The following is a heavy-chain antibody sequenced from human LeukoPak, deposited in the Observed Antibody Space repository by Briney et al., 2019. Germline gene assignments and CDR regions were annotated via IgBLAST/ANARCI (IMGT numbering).Heavy chain of an antibody. V-gene: IGHV4-39*01. J-gene: IGHJ4*02. CDR2: IYYTGNT. CDR3: ARVARCTSCFDVDY. CDR1: GVSISSSNSY. D-gene: IGHD2-2*01. Sequence: PSETLSLTCTVSGVSISSSNSYWGWIRQPPGKGLEWFGSIYYTGNTYYNASLKSRVTISIGTSNNQISLTLSSVTAADTAVYYCARVARCTSCFDVDYWGQGTLVTVSS.